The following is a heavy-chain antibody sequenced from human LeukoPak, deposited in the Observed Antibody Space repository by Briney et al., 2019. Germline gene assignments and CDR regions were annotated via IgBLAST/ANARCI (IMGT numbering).Heavy chain of an antibody. CDR3: ARVSGQWLAEYYFDY. CDR2: IYTSGST. J-gene: IGHJ4*02. D-gene: IGHD6-19*01. V-gene: IGHV4-4*07. Sequence: KPSETLSLTCTVSGGSISSHYWSWIRQPAGEGLEWIGRIYTSGSTNYNPSLKSRVTISVDTSKNQFSLKLSSVTAADTAVYYCARVSGQWLAEYYFDYWGQGTLVTVSS. CDR1: GGSISSHY.